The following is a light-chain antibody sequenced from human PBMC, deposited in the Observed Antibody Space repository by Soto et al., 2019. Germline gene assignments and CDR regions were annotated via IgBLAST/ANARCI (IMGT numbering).Light chain of an antibody. CDR3: QSYDSSHWV. CDR1: SSDVGGYNY. J-gene: IGLJ3*02. CDR2: EVT. V-gene: IGLV2-14*01. Sequence: QSALTQPASVSGSPGQSITISCTGTSSDVGGYNYVSWYRQHPGKAPKLMIYEVTNRPSGVSNRFSGSKSGTTASLTISGLQAEDEADYYCQSYDSSHWVFGGGTKLTVL.